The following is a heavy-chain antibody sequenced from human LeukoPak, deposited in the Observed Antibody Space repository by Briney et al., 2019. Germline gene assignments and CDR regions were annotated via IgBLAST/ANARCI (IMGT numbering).Heavy chain of an antibody. CDR1: GFTFSSYA. V-gene: IGHV3-23*01. Sequence: GGSLRLSCAASGFTFSSYAMSWVRQAPGKGLEWVSGISGSGGTTYYADSVQGRFTNSRDNSKKTLFLQMSSLRAEDTAVYYCAKGDVVTAIFPLDYWGQGTLVIVSS. J-gene: IGHJ4*02. CDR3: AKGDVVTAIFPLDY. D-gene: IGHD5-12*01. CDR2: ISGSGGTT.